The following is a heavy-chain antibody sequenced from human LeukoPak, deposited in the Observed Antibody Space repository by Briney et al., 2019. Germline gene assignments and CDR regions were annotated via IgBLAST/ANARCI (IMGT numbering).Heavy chain of an antibody. J-gene: IGHJ4*02. Sequence: SETLSLTCTASGGSISSGNYYYSWIRQPAGKGLEWLGRIYTSGTTNYNPSLKSRVTMSVDTSKNQFSLKLSSVTAADTAVYYCARDAYYYGSGSYYNDYWGQGTLVTVSS. D-gene: IGHD3-10*01. CDR2: IYTSGTT. CDR1: GGSISSGNYY. CDR3: ARDAYYYGSGSYYNDY. V-gene: IGHV4-61*02.